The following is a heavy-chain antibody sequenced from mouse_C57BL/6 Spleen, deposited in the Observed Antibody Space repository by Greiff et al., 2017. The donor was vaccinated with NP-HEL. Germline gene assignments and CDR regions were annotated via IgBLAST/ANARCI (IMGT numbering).Heavy chain of an antibody. V-gene: IGHV1-69*01. D-gene: IGHD1-1*02. CDR2: IDPSDSYT. Sequence: QVQLQQPGAELVMPGASVTLSCKASGYTFTSYWMHWVKQRPGQGLVWFGEIDPSDSYTNYNQKFKGKSTLTVDKSSSTAYMQLSSLTSEDSAVYYCARGGLGSSWFAYWGQGTLVTVSA. CDR1: GYTFTSYW. CDR3: ARGGLGSSWFAY. J-gene: IGHJ3*01.